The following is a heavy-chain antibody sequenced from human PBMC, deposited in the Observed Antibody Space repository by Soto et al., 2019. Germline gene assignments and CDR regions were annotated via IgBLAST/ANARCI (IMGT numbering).Heavy chain of an antibody. Sequence: GGSLRLSCAASGFPFGENAMSWVRQAPGKGLEWVSGISDSGATTYYADSVRGRFTISRDNSKNTLYLQMKSLRVEDSASYYCAKEDTSRGSLDYWGQGALVTVSS. CDR3: AKEDTSRGSLDY. CDR1: GFPFGENA. J-gene: IGHJ4*02. V-gene: IGHV3-23*01. D-gene: IGHD6-19*01. CDR2: ISDSGATT.